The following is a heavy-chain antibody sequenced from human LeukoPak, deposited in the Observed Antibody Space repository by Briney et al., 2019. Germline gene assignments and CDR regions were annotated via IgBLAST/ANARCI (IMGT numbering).Heavy chain of an antibody. D-gene: IGHD6-13*01. CDR3: ARSAAARGAPYYYYYGMDV. CDR1: GFTFSSYW. CDR2: IKQDGSEK. V-gene: IGHV3-7*01. Sequence: GGSLRLSCAASGFTFSSYWMSWVRQAPGKGLEGVANIKQDGSEKYYVDSVKGRFTISRDNAKNTLYLQMNSLRAEDTAVYYCARSAAARGAPYYYYYGMDVWGQGTTVTVSS. J-gene: IGHJ6*02.